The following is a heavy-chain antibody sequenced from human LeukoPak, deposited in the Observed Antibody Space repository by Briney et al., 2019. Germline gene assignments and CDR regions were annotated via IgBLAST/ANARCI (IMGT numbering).Heavy chain of an antibody. CDR2: IDPNSGGT. CDR1: GYTFTAYY. D-gene: IGHD2-2*01. V-gene: IGHV1-2*02. J-gene: IGHJ4*02. Sequence: ASVKVSCKASGYTFTAYYLHWVRQAPGQGLEWMGWIDPNSGGTNYAQKFQGRVTMTRDTSISTAYMDLSRLTSDDTAVYYCARDLLGQLPFDYWGQGALVTVSS. CDR3: ARDLLGQLPFDY.